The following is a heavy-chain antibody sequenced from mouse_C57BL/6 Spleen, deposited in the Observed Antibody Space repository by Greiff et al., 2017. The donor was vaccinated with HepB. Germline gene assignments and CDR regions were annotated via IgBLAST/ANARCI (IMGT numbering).Heavy chain of an antibody. Sequence: QVQLQQPGAELVRPGSSVKLSCKASGYTFTSYWMHWVKQRPIQGLEWIGNIDPSDRETHYNQKFKDKATLTVDKSSSTAYMQLSSLTSEDSAVYYCARDYDGYYFPLDYWGQGTTLTVSS. CDR3: ARDYDGYYFPLDY. CDR2: IDPSDRET. J-gene: IGHJ2*01. V-gene: IGHV1-52*01. CDR1: GYTFTSYW. D-gene: IGHD2-3*01.